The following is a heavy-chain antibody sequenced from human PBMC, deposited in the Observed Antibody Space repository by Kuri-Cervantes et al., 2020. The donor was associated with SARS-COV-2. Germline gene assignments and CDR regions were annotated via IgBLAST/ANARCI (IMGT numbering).Heavy chain of an antibody. CDR3: AKLYGDYRSPVY. V-gene: IGHV3-30*02. CDR2: IRYDGSNK. Sequence: GESLKISCTASGFIFSDYYMTWIRQAPGKGLEWVAFIRYDGSNKYYADSVKGRFTISRDNSKNTLYLQMNSLRAEDTAVYYCAKLYGDYRSPVYWGQGTLVTVSS. D-gene: IGHD4-17*01. J-gene: IGHJ4*02. CDR1: GFIFSDYY.